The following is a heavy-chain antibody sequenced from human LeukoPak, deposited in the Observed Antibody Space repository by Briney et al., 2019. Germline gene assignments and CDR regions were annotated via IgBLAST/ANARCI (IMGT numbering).Heavy chain of an antibody. D-gene: IGHD6-19*01. CDR3: ARDPSPYSSGWDPFDY. CDR1: GGTFSSYA. V-gene: IGHV1-2*02. Sequence: ASVKVSCKASGGTFSSYAISWVRQAPGQGLEWMGWINPNSGGTNYAQKFQGRVTMTRDTSISTAYMELSRLRSDDTAVYYCARDPSPYSSGWDPFDYWGQGTLVTVSS. CDR2: INPNSGGT. J-gene: IGHJ4*02.